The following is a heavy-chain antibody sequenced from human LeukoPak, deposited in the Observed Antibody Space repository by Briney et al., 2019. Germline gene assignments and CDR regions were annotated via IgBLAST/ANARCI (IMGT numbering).Heavy chain of an antibody. Sequence: GASVKVSCKASGYTFTGYYMHWVRQAPGQGLEWMGRIIPILGIANYAQKFQGRVTITADKSTSTAYMELSSLRSEDTAVYYCASGGYSYPYYFDYWGQGTLVTVSS. CDR3: ASGGYSYPYYFDY. J-gene: IGHJ4*02. D-gene: IGHD5-18*01. V-gene: IGHV1-69*02. CDR1: GYTFTGYY. CDR2: IIPILGIA.